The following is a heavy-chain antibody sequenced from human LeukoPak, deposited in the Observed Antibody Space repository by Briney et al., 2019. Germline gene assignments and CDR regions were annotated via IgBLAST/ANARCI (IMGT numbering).Heavy chain of an antibody. CDR1: GGSFSGYY. V-gene: IGHV4-34*01. D-gene: IGHD3-10*01. CDR2: INHSGST. Sequence: SETLSLTCAVYGGSFSGYYWSWIRQPPGKGLEWIGEINHSGSTNYNPSLKSRVTISVDTSKNQFSLKLRSVTAADTAVYYCARADYYGSGSYPANYYYYYMDVWGKGTTVTISS. J-gene: IGHJ6*03. CDR3: ARADYYGSGSYPANYYYYYMDV.